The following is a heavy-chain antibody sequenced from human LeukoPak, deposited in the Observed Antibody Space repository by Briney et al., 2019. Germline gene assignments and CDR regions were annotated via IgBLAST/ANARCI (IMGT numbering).Heavy chain of an antibody. D-gene: IGHD3-10*01. CDR1: GFTFSTYA. J-gene: IGHJ4*02. CDR2: ISKDGSKR. Sequence: HPGGSLRLSCTASGFTFSTYAMHWVRQAPGKGLEWMTVISKDGSKRVSTDSVRGRFTISRDNAKNTLYLQMNSLRVEDTAVYYCARDRSRLLFWIGVVDNWGQGTLVTVSS. V-gene: IGHV3-30-3*01. CDR3: ARDRSRLLFWIGVVDN.